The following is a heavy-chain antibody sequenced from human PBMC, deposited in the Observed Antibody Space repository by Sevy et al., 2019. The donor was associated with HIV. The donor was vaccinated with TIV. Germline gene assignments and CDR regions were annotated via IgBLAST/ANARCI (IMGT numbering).Heavy chain of an antibody. CDR3: ANKGFSYYDSSGYPGAFDI. J-gene: IGHJ3*02. Sequence: GGSLRLSCAASGFTFSSYAMSWVRQAPGKGLEWVSAISGSGGSTYYADSVKGRFTISRDNSKNTLYLQMNSLRAEDTAVYYCANKGFSYYDSSGYPGAFDIWGQGTMVTVSS. V-gene: IGHV3-23*01. D-gene: IGHD3-22*01. CDR2: ISGSGGST. CDR1: GFTFSSYA.